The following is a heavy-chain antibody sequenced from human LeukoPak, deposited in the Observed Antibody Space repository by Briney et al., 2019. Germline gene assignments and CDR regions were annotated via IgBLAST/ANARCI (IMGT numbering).Heavy chain of an antibody. D-gene: IGHD2-15*01. J-gene: IGHJ5*02. V-gene: IGHV1-18*01. CDR3: ATHCSGVSCYGSDGP. CDR2: ISAYNSDT. CDR1: GYNFAGSG. Sequence: ASVEVSCKASGYNFAGSGISWVRQAPGQGLEWMGWISAYNSDTNYAQEFHGRVTMTTDTPTSTAYMELRSLRSDDTAVYYCATHCSGVSCYGSDGPWGQGTLVTVSS.